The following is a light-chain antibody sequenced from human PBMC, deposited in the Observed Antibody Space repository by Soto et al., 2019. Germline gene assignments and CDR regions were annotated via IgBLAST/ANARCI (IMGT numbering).Light chain of an antibody. CDR3: QQYGRSIT. CDR2: GAS. Sequence: EIVMTQSPATLSVSPGERVTLSCRASQSVPSNYLAWYQHKPGQAPRLLIYGASSRATGIPDRFSGSGSGTDFTLTISRLEPEDFAVYYCQQYGRSITFGQGTRLEIK. V-gene: IGKV3-20*01. CDR1: QSVPSNY. J-gene: IGKJ5*01.